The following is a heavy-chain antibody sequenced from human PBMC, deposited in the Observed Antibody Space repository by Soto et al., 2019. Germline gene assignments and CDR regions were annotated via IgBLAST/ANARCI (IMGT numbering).Heavy chain of an antibody. CDR1: GFTFDEYT. CDR3: AKDMGPGTIWGLFGPDY. Sequence: PGGSLRLSXAASGFTFDEYTMHWVRQAPGKGLEWVSLISWDGGSTYYADSVKGRFTISRDNSKNSLYLQMNSLRTEDTALYYCAKDMGPGTIWGLFGPDYWGQGTLATVSS. D-gene: IGHD3-10*02. V-gene: IGHV3-43*01. J-gene: IGHJ4*02. CDR2: ISWDGGST.